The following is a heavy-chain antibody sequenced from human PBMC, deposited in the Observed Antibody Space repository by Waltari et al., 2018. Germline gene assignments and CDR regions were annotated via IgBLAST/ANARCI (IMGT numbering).Heavy chain of an antibody. Sequence: EVQLRQSGAELRKPGTPVKISCKASGYTFSAYYIHWVQQAPGKGLQWVGRVDPEDGQAIYAEKFQGRVTITADTSTDTAYLELSSLTSEDTAVFYCATALGDNTSASRPFHLWGQGTVITVSS. D-gene: IGHD3-10*01. CDR3: ATALGDNTSASRPFHL. CDR1: GYTFSAYY. CDR2: VDPEDGQA. V-gene: IGHV1-69-2*01. J-gene: IGHJ3*01.